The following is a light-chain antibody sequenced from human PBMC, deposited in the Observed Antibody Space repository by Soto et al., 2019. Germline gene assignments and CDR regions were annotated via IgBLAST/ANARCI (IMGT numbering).Light chain of an antibody. CDR2: AAS. CDR3: QQYGSPPWA. J-gene: IGKJ1*01. Sequence: IVLTQSPGTLSLSPGERATLSCRASQSVGSNFLAWYQQTRGQAPRLLIYAASNRASGIPDRFSGSGSGSDFTLTISRLEPEDFAVYYCQQYGSPPWAFGQGTRVKI. V-gene: IGKV3-20*01. CDR1: QSVGSNF.